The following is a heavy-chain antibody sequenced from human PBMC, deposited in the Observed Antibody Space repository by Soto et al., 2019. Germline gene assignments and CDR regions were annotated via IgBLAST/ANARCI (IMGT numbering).Heavy chain of an antibody. V-gene: IGHV3-30-3*01. D-gene: IGHD2-2*01. J-gene: IGHJ5*02. CDR2: ISYDGSSQ. CDR1: GFTFSSNA. Sequence: QVQLVESGGGVVQPGWSLRLSCAASGFTFSSNAMNWVRQAPGKGLEWVAVISYDGSSQYYTDSVKGRFTISRDNSKKILYLQMDSLRAEDTAVYYCARGFWYQVLGWFDPWGQGTLVTVSS. CDR3: ARGFWYQVLGWFDP.